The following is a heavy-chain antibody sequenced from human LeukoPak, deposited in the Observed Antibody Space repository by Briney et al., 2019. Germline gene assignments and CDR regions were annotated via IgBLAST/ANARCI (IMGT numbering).Heavy chain of an antibody. D-gene: IGHD3-10*01. J-gene: IGHJ4*02. CDR3: ASTPIQSYYYGSGSYYH. CDR1: GYTFTSYG. Sequence: GASVKVSCKASGYTFTSYGISWVRQAPGQGLEWMGWISAYNGNTNYAQKLQGRVTMTTDTSTSTAYMELRSLRSDDTAVYYCASTPIQSYYYGSGSYYHWGQRTLVTVSS. V-gene: IGHV1-18*01. CDR2: ISAYNGNT.